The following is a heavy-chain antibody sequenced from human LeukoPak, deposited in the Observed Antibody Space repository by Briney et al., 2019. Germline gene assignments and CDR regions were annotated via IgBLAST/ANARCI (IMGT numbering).Heavy chain of an antibody. D-gene: IGHD1-26*01. CDR1: GYTFTSYH. V-gene: IGHV1-18*01. Sequence: ASVKVSCKTSGYTFTSYHIDWVRQAPGQGLEWMGWISAYNGNTNYAQKLQGRVTMTTDTSTSTAYMELRSLRSDDTAVYYCARVVKGATGWRFDYWGQGTLVTVSS. CDR2: ISAYNGNT. CDR3: ARVVKGATGWRFDY. J-gene: IGHJ4*02.